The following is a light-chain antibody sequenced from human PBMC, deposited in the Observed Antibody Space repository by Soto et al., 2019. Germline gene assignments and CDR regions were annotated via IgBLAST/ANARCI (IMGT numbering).Light chain of an antibody. J-gene: IGKJ2*01. V-gene: IGKV3-20*01. CDR3: QQGST. Sequence: EIVLTQSPGTLSLSPGERATLSCRASQSVSSSYLAWYQQKPGQAPRHLIYGASSRATGIPDRFSGSGPGTDFTLTISRLEPEDFAVYYCQQGSTFGQGTKLEIK. CDR1: QSVSSSY. CDR2: GAS.